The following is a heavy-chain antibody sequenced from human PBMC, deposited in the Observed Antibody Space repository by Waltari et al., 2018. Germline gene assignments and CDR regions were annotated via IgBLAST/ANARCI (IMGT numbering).Heavy chain of an antibody. CDR2: IIPKIGAS. Sequence: QVQLVQSGAEVKKPGSSVKVSCKASGGTFGRFAISWVRQAAGEGLEWMGGIIPKIGASNYAQKFQGRVTITADDSTRIAYMEVSSLSFEDTAVYFCATDISPPYWGQGTLVIVSS. J-gene: IGHJ4*02. CDR1: GGTFGRFA. V-gene: IGHV1-69*01. CDR3: ATDISPPY.